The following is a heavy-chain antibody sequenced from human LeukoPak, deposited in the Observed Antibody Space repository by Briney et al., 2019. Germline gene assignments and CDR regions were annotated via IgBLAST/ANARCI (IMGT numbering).Heavy chain of an antibody. Sequence: SVKVSCKAPGGAFSNYAIAWVRQAPGQGLEWMGGIIPIFGPATYAQNFQGRLSITADESTSTAYMELSSLTSEDTATYYCSIYAAWNGNDGYIDYWGQGTLVTVSS. V-gene: IGHV1-69*01. J-gene: IGHJ4*02. CDR1: GGAFSNYA. D-gene: IGHD1-1*01. CDR2: IIPIFGPA. CDR3: SIYAAWNGNDGYIDY.